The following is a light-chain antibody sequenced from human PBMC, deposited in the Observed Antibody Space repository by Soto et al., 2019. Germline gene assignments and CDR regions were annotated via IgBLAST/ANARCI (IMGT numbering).Light chain of an antibody. CDR2: DTA. J-gene: IGKJ4*01. CDR3: QPYHTYPPHT. CDR1: QSITNW. V-gene: IGKV1-5*01. Sequence: DIEMTQSPSTLSASVGDRVTITCRASQSITNWLAWYQQKPGKAPKLLIYDTASLESGVPSRFSGSGSGTEFTLTISSLQPDDFATYFCQPYHTYPPHTFRGRTQFDIK.